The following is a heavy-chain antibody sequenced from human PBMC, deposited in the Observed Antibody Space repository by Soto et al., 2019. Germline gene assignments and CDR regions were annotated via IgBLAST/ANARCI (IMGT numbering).Heavy chain of an antibody. V-gene: IGHV1-18*04. CDR2: ISAYNGKT. D-gene: IGHD1-26*01. Sequence: ASVNGYCKASGYTFTSYGISWVRQAPGQGLDWMGWISAYNGKTNYAKKLQGRVTMPTDTSTSTAYMELRSLRSDDTAVYYCARGPPEKWERSDKYWGQGTLDTDSS. J-gene: IGHJ4*02. CDR1: GYTFTSYG. CDR3: ARGPPEKWERSDKY.